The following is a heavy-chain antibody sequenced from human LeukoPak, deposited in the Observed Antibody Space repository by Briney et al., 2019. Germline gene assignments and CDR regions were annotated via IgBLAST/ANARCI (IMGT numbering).Heavy chain of an antibody. CDR3: AREDWLLGLDAFDI. Sequence: PSQTLSLTWTVSGXSISSGGYYRSWIRQHPGKGLEWIGYIYYSGSTYYNPSLKSRVTISVDTSKNQFSLKLSSVTAADTAVYYCAREDWLLGLDAFDIWGQGTMVTVSS. CDR2: IYYSGST. D-gene: IGHD3-9*01. V-gene: IGHV4-31*02. J-gene: IGHJ3*02. CDR1: GXSISSGGYY.